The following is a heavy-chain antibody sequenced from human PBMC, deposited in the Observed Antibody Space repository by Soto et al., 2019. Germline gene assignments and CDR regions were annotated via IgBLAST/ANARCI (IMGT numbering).Heavy chain of an antibody. J-gene: IGHJ3*02. D-gene: IGHD2-15*01. V-gene: IGHV3-23*01. CDR2: ISGSGGST. CDR1: GFTFSSYA. CDR3: AKLGYCSGGSCYSRTIGAFDI. Sequence: HPGGSLRLSCAASGFTFSSYAMSWVRQAPGKGLEWVSAISGSGGSTYYADSVKGRFTISRVNSKNTLYLQMNSLRAEDTAVYYCAKLGYCSGGSCYSRTIGAFDIWGQGTKVTVSS.